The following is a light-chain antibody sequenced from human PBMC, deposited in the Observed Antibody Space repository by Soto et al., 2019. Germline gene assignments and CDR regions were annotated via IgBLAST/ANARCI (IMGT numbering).Light chain of an antibody. J-gene: IGKJ1*01. CDR1: QSVSSN. CDR3: QQSGRP. CDR2: GAS. Sequence: EIVMTQSPATLSVSPGERATLSCRASQSVSSNLAWYQQKPGQAPRLLIYGASTRATGIPARFSGSGSGTDFTLTTSRLEPEDSAVYYCQQSGRPFGQGTKVDIK. V-gene: IGKV3-15*01.